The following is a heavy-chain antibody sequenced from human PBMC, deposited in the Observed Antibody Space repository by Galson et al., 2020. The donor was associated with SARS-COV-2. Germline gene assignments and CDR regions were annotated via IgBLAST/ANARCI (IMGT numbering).Heavy chain of an antibody. CDR3: ARARGSSWGWFAP. Sequence: SETLSLTCTVPGGSISSGGHYWTWIRQHPGKGLEWIGYIYYSGSTYYNPSLKSRITISVDTSKNQFSLKLSSVTAADTALYYCARARGSSWGWFAPWGQGTLVTVSS. D-gene: IGHD6-13*01. J-gene: IGHJ5*02. CDR2: IYYSGST. CDR1: GGSISSGGHY. V-gene: IGHV4-31*03.